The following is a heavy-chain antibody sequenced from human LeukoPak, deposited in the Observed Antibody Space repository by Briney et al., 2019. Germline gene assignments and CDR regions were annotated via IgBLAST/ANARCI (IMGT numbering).Heavy chain of an antibody. CDR2: IYHSGST. CDR1: GGSISSGGYS. J-gene: IGHJ4*02. V-gene: IGHV4-30-2*01. CDR3: ASFYDILTGYYDY. D-gene: IGHD3-9*01. Sequence: SETLSLTCAVSGGSISSGGYSWSWIRQPPGKGLEWIGYIYHSGSTYYNPSLKSRVTISVDRSKNQFSPKLSSVTAADTAVYYCASFYDILTGYYDYWGQGALVTVSS.